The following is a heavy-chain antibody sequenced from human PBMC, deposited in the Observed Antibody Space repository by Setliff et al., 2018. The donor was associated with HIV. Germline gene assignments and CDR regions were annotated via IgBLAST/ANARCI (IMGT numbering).Heavy chain of an antibody. CDR1: GGSFSGSY. CDR3: ATTYCRGADCPQMYDY. V-gene: IGHV4-34*01. D-gene: IGHD2-21*02. Sequence: SETLSLTCAVYGGSFSGSYWSWIRQPPGKGLEWIGELNYDGVTNHNPSLRSRVTISVDTSRKQWSLRLNSVTSADTAVYYCATTYCRGADCPQMYDYWGQGTLVTVSS. CDR2: LNYDGVT. J-gene: IGHJ4*02.